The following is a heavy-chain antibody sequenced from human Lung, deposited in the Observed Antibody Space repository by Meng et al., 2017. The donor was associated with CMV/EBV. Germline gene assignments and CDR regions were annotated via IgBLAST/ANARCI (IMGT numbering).Heavy chain of an antibody. CDR1: GGSISSYY. J-gene: IGHJ4*02. CDR2: IYTSGST. D-gene: IGHD5-18*01. V-gene: IGHV4-4*07. Sequence: SETLSLXCTVSGGSISSYYWSWIRQPAGKGLEWIGRIYTSGSTNYNPSFKSRVTISVDRSKNQFSLKLSSVTAADTAVYYCARALKPDGYSYGYYFDYWGQGTLVTVSS. CDR3: ARALKPDGYSYGYYFDY.